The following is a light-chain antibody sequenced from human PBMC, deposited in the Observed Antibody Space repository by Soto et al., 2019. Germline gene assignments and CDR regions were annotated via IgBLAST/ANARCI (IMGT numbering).Light chain of an antibody. J-gene: IGKJ1*01. CDR3: QQHDTSPRT. Sequence: EIVLTQSPGTLSLSPGERATLSCRASQSVSSSYLAWYQQKPGQGPRLLIYGASSRATGIPDRFSGSGSGKDFTLTISGLEPEDFAVYYCQQHDTSPRTFGQGTRVEI. CDR1: QSVSSSY. CDR2: GAS. V-gene: IGKV3-20*01.